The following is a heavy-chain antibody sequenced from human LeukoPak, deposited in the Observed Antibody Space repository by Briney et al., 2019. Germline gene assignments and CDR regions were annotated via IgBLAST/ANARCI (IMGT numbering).Heavy chain of an antibody. CDR3: VREAGYCASVCLKSNWFDP. CDR2: ISNGKT. J-gene: IGHJ5*02. CDR1: GFPFSSRA. V-gene: IGHV3-23*01. D-gene: IGHD2-21*02. Sequence: PGGSLRLSCAASGFPFSSRAMSWVRQPPGKGLEWVSAISNGKTYYADSVRGRFTISRDDSKNTVYLQMNSLRDEDTALYYCVREAGYCASVCLKSNWFDPWGQGTLVTVSS.